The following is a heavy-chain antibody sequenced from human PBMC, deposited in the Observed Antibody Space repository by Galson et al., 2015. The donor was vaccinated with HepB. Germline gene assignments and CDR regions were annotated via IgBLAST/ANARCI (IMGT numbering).Heavy chain of an antibody. J-gene: IGHJ4*02. Sequence: SLRLSCAASGFTFSRYSMNWVRQAPGKGLEWVSYISTRSSTIYYADSVKGRFTISRDNAKNSLYLQMNSLRAEDTALYYCVEGAVGDYQGYFDFWGQGTLVTVSS. D-gene: IGHD4-17*01. CDR3: VEGAVGDYQGYFDF. CDR1: GFTFSRYS. CDR2: ISTRSSTI. V-gene: IGHV3-48*01.